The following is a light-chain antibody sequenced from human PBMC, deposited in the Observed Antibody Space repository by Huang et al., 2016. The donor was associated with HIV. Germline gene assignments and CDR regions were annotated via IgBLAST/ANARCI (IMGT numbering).Light chain of an antibody. CDR3: HQYGTSPYT. V-gene: IGKV3-20*01. CDR1: QSLSHSF. J-gene: IGKJ2*01. Sequence: EVLLTQSPGTLSSSPGERVTVSCMASQSLSHSFVACYQQRPGQDPRLLLYAASTRAAGIPDRFAGSGSGTDFTLTINRLEPSDFALYYCHQYGTSPYTFGQGTNLDVK. CDR2: AAS.